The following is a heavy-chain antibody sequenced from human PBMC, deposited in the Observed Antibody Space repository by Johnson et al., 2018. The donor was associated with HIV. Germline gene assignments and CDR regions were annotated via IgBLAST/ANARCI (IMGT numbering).Heavy chain of an antibody. D-gene: IGHD3-3*01. Sequence: VQLVESGGGVVRPGGSLRLSCAASGFTFDNYGMTWVRQAPGKGLEWVSGISWNGGTTGYADSVKGRFTISRDNAKNSLYLQMNSLRAEDTALYYCARVTIFGVTKFDAFDIWGQGTKVTVSS. CDR1: GFTFDNYG. V-gene: IGHV3-20*04. CDR2: ISWNGGTT. J-gene: IGHJ3*02. CDR3: ARVTIFGVTKFDAFDI.